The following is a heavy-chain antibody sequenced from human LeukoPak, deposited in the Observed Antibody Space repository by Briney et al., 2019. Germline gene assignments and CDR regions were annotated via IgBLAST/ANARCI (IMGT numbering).Heavy chain of an antibody. D-gene: IGHD3-3*01. Sequence: GGSLRLSCAVSGFTFSGSWMSWVRHVPGNGLEWVANINQDGSAKNYLDSVKGRFTISIDRGKNSLYLQMNSLRDEDTAVYYCARELSWSGRDYWGQGTLVTVPS. V-gene: IGHV3-7*01. CDR3: ARELSWSGRDY. CDR2: INQDGSAK. J-gene: IGHJ4*02. CDR1: GFTFSGSW.